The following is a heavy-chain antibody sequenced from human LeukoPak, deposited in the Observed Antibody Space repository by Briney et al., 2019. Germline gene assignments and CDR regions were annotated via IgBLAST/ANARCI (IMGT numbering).Heavy chain of an antibody. V-gene: IGHV3-53*01. CDR3: ARGVEPLAANTLAY. Sequence: GGSLRLSCAASGFTLITNDMTWVRQAPGKGLAWVSVRYTDGNTKSAHSVPCRFTISRDNSKNTLYLQMNSLRPHGTAVYYCARGVEPLAANTLAYWGQGTLVTVSS. D-gene: IGHD1-14*01. CDR2: RYTDGNT. J-gene: IGHJ4*02. CDR1: GFTLITND.